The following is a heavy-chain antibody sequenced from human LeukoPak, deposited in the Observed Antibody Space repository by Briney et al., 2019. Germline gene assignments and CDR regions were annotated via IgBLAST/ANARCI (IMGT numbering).Heavy chain of an antibody. D-gene: IGHD3-16*01. CDR1: GGSISSGSYY. CDR2: FYISGST. V-gene: IGHV4-61*02. J-gene: IGHJ3*02. Sequence: PSETLSLTCTVSGGSISSGSYYWSWIRQPAGKGLEWIGRFYISGSTNYNPSLKSRVTMSVDTSKNQFSLKVRSVTTADTAVYYCASDYTTQDVFDIWGQGTMVTVSS. CDR3: ASDYTTQDVFDI.